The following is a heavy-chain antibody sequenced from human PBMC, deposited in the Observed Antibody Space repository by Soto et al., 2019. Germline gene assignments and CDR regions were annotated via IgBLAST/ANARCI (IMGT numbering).Heavy chain of an antibody. CDR1: GGSISSGDYY. V-gene: IGHV4-30-4*01. CDR3: ARSGSKFGYYYGMDV. D-gene: IGHD3-16*01. Sequence: LSLTCTVSGGSISSGDYYWSWIRQPPGKGLEWIGYIYYSGSTYYNPSLKSRVTISVDTSKNQFSLKLSSVAAADTAVYYCARSGSKFGYYYGMDVWGQGTTVTVSS. CDR2: IYYSGST. J-gene: IGHJ6*02.